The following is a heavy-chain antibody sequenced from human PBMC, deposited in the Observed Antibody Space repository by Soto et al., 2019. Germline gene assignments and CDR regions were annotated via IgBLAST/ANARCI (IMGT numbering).Heavy chain of an antibody. V-gene: IGHV2-5*01. CDR1: GFSLSTSGVG. Sequence: QITLKESGPTLGKPTQTLTLTCTFSGFSLSTSGVGVGWIRQPPGKALEGLALIYWNDDKRYTPSLKSRLTITNDTSKNQVVLTITHMHPVDTAAYYCTHRREFRYFAWTPLGFDYWGQGTLVTVSS. D-gene: IGHD3-9*01. CDR2: IYWNDDK. CDR3: THRREFRYFAWTPLGFDY. J-gene: IGHJ4*02.